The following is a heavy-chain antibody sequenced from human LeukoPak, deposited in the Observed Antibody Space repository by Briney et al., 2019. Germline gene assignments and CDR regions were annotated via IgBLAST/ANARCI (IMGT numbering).Heavy chain of an antibody. D-gene: IGHD6-13*01. CDR3: TRVGSVIAAAGTSYYYYYGMDV. Sequence: GGSLRLSCTASGFXFGDYAMSWVRQAPGKGLEWVGFIRSKAYGGTTEYAASVKGRFTISRDDSKSIAYLQMNSLKTEDTAVYYCTRVGSVIAAAGTSYYYYYGMDVWGQGTTVTVSS. V-gene: IGHV3-49*04. CDR1: GFXFGDYA. J-gene: IGHJ6*02. CDR2: IRSKAYGGTT.